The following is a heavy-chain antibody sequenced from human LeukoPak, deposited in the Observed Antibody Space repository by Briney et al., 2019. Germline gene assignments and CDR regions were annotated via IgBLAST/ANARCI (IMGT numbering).Heavy chain of an antibody. J-gene: IGHJ4*02. V-gene: IGHV3-21*01. Sequence: GGSLRLSCAASEFTFSSYNMNWVRQAPGKGLEWVSFISSSGCYIYYADSVKGRFTISRDNAKNSLHLQMNSLRADDTAVYYCARGAAAGKFDYWGQGTLVTVSS. CDR1: EFTFSSYN. CDR2: ISSSGCYI. CDR3: ARGAAAGKFDY. D-gene: IGHD6-13*01.